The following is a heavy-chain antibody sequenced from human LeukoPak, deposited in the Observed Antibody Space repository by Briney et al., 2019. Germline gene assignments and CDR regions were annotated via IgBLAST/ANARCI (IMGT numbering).Heavy chain of an antibody. J-gene: IGHJ5*01. V-gene: IGHV4-59*01. CDR1: GGSIRSDY. Sequence: SETLSLTCTVSGGSIRSDYWSWIRQSPGKGLEWIGYIYYSATTHYTPSLQSRVTISVDTSKNQLSLQMTSVTAADTAVYYCARGAHGYVGWFDSWGQGTLVTVSS. CDR2: IYYSATT. CDR3: ARGAHGYVGWFDS. D-gene: IGHD3-16*01.